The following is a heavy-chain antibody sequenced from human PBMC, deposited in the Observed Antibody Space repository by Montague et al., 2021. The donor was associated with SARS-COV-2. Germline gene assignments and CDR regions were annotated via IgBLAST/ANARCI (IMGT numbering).Heavy chain of an antibody. CDR3: ARDNYDYVRGSYRYIY. J-gene: IGHJ4*02. CDR2: ISYDGSNK. D-gene: IGHD3-16*02. Sequence: SLRLSCAASGFTFSSYAMHWVRQAPGKGLEWVSVISYDGSNKYYADSVKGRFTISREMDSLRAEDPAVYYCARDNYDYVRGSYRYIYWGQGTLVTVSS. CDR1: GFTFSSYA. V-gene: IGHV3-30*04.